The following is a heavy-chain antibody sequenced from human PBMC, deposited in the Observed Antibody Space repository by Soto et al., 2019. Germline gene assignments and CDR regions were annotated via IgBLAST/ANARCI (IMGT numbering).Heavy chain of an antibody. CDR1: GYTFTSYD. CDR3: ARLYLERRFDL. Sequence: ASVKVSCKASGYTFTSYDINWVRQATGQGLEWMGWINPNSGGTNYAQKFQGWVTMTRDTSISTAYMELSRLRSDDTAVYYCARLYLERRFDLWGQGTLVTVSS. V-gene: IGHV1-2*04. D-gene: IGHD1-1*01. J-gene: IGHJ4*02. CDR2: INPNSGGT.